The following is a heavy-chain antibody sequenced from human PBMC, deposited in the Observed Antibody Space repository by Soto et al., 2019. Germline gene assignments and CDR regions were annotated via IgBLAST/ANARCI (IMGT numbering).Heavy chain of an antibody. CDR2: INTDGSST. D-gene: IGHD3-10*01. CDR3: ARSPGGYYID. J-gene: IGHJ3*01. CDR1: GFSFSSYW. V-gene: IGHV3-74*01. Sequence: GGSLRLSCAASGFSFSSYWMHWVRQGPGKGLVWVSRINTDGSSTNYADSVNGRFTISRDNAKNTLYLQMNSLRAEDTAVYYCARSPGGYYIDWGQGTMVTV.